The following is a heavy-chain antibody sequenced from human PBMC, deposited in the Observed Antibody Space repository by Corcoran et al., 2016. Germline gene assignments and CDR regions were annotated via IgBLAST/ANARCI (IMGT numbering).Heavy chain of an antibody. CDR3: ARMTHYYDSSGYHTFDY. CDR1: GFSLSTSGMR. Sequence: QVTLKESGPALVKPTQTLTLTCTFSGFSLSTSGMRVSWIRQPPGKALEWLARIDWDDDKFYSTSLKTRLTISKDTSKNQVVLTMTNMDPVDTATYYWARMTHYYDSSGYHTFDYWGQGTLVTVSS. D-gene: IGHD3-22*01. J-gene: IGHJ4*02. CDR2: IDWDDDK. V-gene: IGHV2-70*04.